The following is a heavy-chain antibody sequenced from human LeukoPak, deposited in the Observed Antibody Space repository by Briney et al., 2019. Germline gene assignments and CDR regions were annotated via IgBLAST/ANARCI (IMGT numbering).Heavy chain of an antibody. Sequence: GGSLRLSCAASGFTFSDYYMSWIRQAPGKGLEWVSYISSSGSTIYYADSVKGRFTISRDNAKNSLYLQMNSLRAEDTAVYYCAGTYYYDSSGYFYWGQGTLVTVSS. D-gene: IGHD3-22*01. V-gene: IGHV3-11*01. CDR1: GFTFSDYY. CDR3: AGTYYYDSSGYFY. CDR2: ISSSGSTI. J-gene: IGHJ4*02.